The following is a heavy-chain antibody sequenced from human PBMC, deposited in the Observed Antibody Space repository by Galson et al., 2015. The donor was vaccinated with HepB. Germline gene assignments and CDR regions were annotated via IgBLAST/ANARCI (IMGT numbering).Heavy chain of an antibody. J-gene: IGHJ4*02. V-gene: IGHV1-2*02. CDR2: INPNSGDT. CDR1: GYTFTAYY. D-gene: IGHD1-26*01. CDR3: ARDGAFDY. Sequence: SVKVSCKASGYTFTAYYMHWVRQAPGQGLEWMGWINPNSGDTNSAQKFQGRVTMTRDTSISTVYMELSRLKSDDTAVYYCARDGAFDYWGQGTLVTVSS.